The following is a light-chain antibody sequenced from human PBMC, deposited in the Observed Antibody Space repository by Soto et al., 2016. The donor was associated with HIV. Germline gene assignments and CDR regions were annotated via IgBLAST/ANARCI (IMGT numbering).Light chain of an antibody. CDR2: KAS. V-gene: IGKV1-5*03. CDR3: QQYNSVPWT. J-gene: IGKJ1*01. CDR1: QGISSW. Sequence: DIQMTQSPSTLSAVVGDRVTITCRASQGISSWLAWYQHKPPNAPKLLIYKASTLESGVPSRFSGSGSGTDFTLTLSSVQPDDVGTYYCQQYNSVPWTFGQGTKLEMK.